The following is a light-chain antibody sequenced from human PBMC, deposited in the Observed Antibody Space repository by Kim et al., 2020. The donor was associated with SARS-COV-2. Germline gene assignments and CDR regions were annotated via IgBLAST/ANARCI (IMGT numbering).Light chain of an antibody. CDR1: QDISRW. CDR3: QQYKSYPVT. CDR2: TAT. V-gene: IGKV1D-16*01. Sequence: ASVGDRVPITCRASQDISRWLAWYQQKPGTAPKSLIYTATTLESGVPSRFSGSGSGTYFTLTISSLQPEDFATYYCQQYKSYPVTFGQGTRLEIK. J-gene: IGKJ5*01.